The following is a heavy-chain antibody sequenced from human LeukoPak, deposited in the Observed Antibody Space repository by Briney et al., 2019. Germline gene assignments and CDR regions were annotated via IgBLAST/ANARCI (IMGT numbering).Heavy chain of an antibody. D-gene: IGHD3-10*01. CDR1: GGSFSGYY. Sequence: SETLSLTCAVYGGSFSGYYWSWIRQPPGKGLEWIGEINHSGSTNYNPSLKSRVTISVDTSKNQFSLKLSSVTAADTAVYYCARNRWSMVRGVYYDYWGQGTLVTVSS. CDR2: INHSGST. J-gene: IGHJ4*02. CDR3: ARNRWSMVRGVYYDY. V-gene: IGHV4-34*01.